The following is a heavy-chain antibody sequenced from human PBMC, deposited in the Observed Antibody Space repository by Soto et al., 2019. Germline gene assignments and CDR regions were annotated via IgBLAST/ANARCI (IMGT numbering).Heavy chain of an antibody. V-gene: IGHV3-13*01. CDR2: IGRRGDT. Sequence: EVELVASGGGIVSPGGSLRLSCAASGFTFSTYDMHWVRQTTGKGLEWVSAIGRRGDTHYPDSVKGRFTISRENAKNSLYLHMNSLRAGDTAVYYCARDNSGWGLDVWGQGTTVTVSS. J-gene: IGHJ6*02. CDR3: ARDNSGWGLDV. CDR1: GFTFSTYD. D-gene: IGHD6-19*01.